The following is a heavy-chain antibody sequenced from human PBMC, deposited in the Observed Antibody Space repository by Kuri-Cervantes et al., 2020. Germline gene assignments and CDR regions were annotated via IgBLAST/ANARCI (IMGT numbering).Heavy chain of an antibody. CDR3: ARIDYYDSSGGFDP. J-gene: IGHJ5*02. D-gene: IGHD3-22*01. CDR1: GGSISSYY. CDR2: IYYSGST. V-gene: IGHV4-59*01. Sequence: SQTLSLTCAVYGGSISSYYWSWIRQPPGKGLEWIGYIYYSGSTNYNPSLKSRVTISVDTSKNQFSLKLSSVTAADTAVYYCARIDYYDSSGGFDPWGQGTLVTVSS.